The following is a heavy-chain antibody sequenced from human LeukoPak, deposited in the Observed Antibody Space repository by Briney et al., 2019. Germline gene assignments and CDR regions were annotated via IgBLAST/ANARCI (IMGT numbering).Heavy chain of an antibody. D-gene: IGHD4-17*01. V-gene: IGHV3-7*01. CDR1: GFTFSSYW. Sequence: GGSLRLSCAASGFTFSSYWMSWVRQAPGKGLEWVANIKQDGSEAYYVDSLKGRFTISRDNAKNSLFLQINSLRAEDTAVYYCARAYYGDYPLIGWGQGTLVTVSS. J-gene: IGHJ4*02. CDR2: IKQDGSEA. CDR3: ARAYYGDYPLIG.